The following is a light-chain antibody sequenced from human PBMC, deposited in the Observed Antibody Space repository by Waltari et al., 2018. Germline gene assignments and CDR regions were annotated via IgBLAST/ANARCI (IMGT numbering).Light chain of an antibody. J-gene: IGKJ2*01. CDR2: GAS. Sequence: EIVLTQSPGTLSLSPGERATLSCRVSQSVSRNYFDWYQQKLGQEPRLLIYGASNRAAGIPGRFSGSGSGTDFTLIISRLEPEDSAVYYCQQDDNSPFYTFGQGTKLEI. CDR1: QSVSRNY. CDR3: QQDDNSPFYT. V-gene: IGKV3-20*01.